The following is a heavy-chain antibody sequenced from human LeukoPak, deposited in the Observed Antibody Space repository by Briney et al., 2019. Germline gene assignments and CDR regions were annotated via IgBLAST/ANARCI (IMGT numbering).Heavy chain of an antibody. V-gene: IGHV1-69*05. Sequence: GSSVKVSCKASGGTFSSYAISWVRQAPGQGLEWMGGIIPIFGTANYAQKFQGRVTITTDESTSTAYMELSSLRSEDTAVYYCARVPEPYCSSTSCLFDYWGQGTLVTVSS. D-gene: IGHD2-2*01. CDR3: ARVPEPYCSSTSCLFDY. J-gene: IGHJ4*02. CDR1: GGTFSSYA. CDR2: IIPIFGTA.